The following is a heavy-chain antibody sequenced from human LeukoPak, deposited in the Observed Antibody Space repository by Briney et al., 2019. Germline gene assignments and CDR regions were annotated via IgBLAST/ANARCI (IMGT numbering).Heavy chain of an antibody. CDR1: GFTFSSYS. V-gene: IGHV3-21*01. J-gene: IGHJ6*02. CDR2: ISSSSSYI. Sequence: PGGSLRLSCAASGFTFSSYSMNWVRQAPGKGLEWVSSISSSSSYIYYADSVKGRFTISRDNAKNSLYRQMNSLRAEDTAVYYCARASITMVRGVIIKSYGMDVWGQGTTVTVSS. CDR3: ARASITMVRGVIIKSYGMDV. D-gene: IGHD3-10*01.